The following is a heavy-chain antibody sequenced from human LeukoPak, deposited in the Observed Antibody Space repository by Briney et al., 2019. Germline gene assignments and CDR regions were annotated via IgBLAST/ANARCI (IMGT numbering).Heavy chain of an antibody. V-gene: IGHV3-23*01. CDR1: GFTFSSYA. J-gene: IGHJ4*02. D-gene: IGHD3-22*01. Sequence: GGSLRLSCAASGFTFSSYAMSWVRQAPGKGLEGVSAISGSGGSTYYADSVKGRFTISRDNSKNTLYLQMNSLRAEDTAVYYCAGADSSGYYLYWGQGTLVTVSS. CDR2: ISGSGGST. CDR3: AGADSSGYYLY.